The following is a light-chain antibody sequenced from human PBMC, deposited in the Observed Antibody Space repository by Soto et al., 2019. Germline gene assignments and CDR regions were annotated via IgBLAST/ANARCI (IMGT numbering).Light chain of an antibody. V-gene: IGLV2-14*02. CDR3: ISYRGSDTSYV. CDR2: EVR. J-gene: IGLJ1*01. CDR1: NNDVGAFHL. Sequence: QSALTQPASVSGSPGQSITISCTGTNNDVGAFHLVSWYQQHPVKAPKLIIYEVRNRPSGVSFRFSGSKSGNTASLTISGLQAEDEADYYCISYRGSDTSYVFGTGTQLTVL.